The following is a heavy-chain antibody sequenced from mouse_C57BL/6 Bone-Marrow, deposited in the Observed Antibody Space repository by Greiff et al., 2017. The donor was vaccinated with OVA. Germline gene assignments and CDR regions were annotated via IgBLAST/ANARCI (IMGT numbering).Heavy chain of an antibody. J-gene: IGHJ2*01. CDR3: ARAVVAGY. Sequence: EVQLVESGPELVKPGASVKMSCKASGYTFTDYNMHWVKQSPGQGLEWIGYINPNNGGTSYNQKFKGKATLTVNKSSSTAYMELRSLTSEDSAVEYCARAVVAGYWGQGTTLTVTA. D-gene: IGHD1-1*01. CDR2: INPNNGGT. CDR1: GYTFTDYN. V-gene: IGHV1-22*01.